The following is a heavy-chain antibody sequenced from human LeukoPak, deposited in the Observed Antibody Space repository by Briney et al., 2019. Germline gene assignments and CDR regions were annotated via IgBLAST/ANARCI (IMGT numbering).Heavy chain of an antibody. CDR3: VKGVGPRAPNGRVFEY. D-gene: IGHD1-26*01. V-gene: IGHV3-23*01. CDR1: GLTFSNYA. CDR2: ITNDSDDT. Sequence: PGGSLRLSCAASGLTFSNYAMTWVRQAPGKGLDWVSLITNDSDDTKYADSVRGRFTISRDNSKNTLILQMSTLRVDDTAVYYCVKGVGPRAPNGRVFEYWGQGALVTVSS. J-gene: IGHJ4*02.